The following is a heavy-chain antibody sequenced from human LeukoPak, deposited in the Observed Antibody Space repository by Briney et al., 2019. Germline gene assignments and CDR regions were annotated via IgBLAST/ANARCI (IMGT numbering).Heavy chain of an antibody. Sequence: SETLSLTCAVYGGSFSGYYWSWIRQPPGKGLEWIGEINHSGSTNYNPSLKSRVTISVDTSKNQFSLKLSSVTAADTAVYYCARVPFYYDSSALDYWGQGTLVTVSS. J-gene: IGHJ4*02. CDR3: ARVPFYYDSSALDY. CDR2: INHSGST. CDR1: GGSFSGYY. V-gene: IGHV4-34*01. D-gene: IGHD3-22*01.